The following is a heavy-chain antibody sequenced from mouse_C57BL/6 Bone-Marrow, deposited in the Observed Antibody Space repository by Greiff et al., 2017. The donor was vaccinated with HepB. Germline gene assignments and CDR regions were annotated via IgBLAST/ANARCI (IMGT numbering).Heavy chain of an antibody. Sequence: EVKLMESGGGLVKPGGSLKLSCAASGFTFSDYGMHWVRQAPEKGLEWVAYISSGSSTIYYADTVKGRFTISRDNAKNTLFLQMTSLRSEDTAMYYCATNWDIFDYWGQGTTLTVSS. CDR3: ATNWDIFDY. CDR1: GFTFSDYG. J-gene: IGHJ2*01. CDR2: ISSGSSTI. V-gene: IGHV5-17*01. D-gene: IGHD4-1*01.